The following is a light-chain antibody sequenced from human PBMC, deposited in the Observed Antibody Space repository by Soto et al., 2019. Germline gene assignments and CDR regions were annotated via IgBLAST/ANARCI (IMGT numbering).Light chain of an antibody. CDR1: SSDVGGYNY. V-gene: IGLV2-8*01. Sequence: QSLLTHPPSASGTRGQSVAISCTGTSSDVGGYNYFSCYQQHPGKAPKLMIYEVNKRPSGVPDRFSGSKSGNTASLTVSGLQAEDEADYYCSSYAGSSNVFGTGTKVTVL. J-gene: IGLJ1*01. CDR2: EVN. CDR3: SSYAGSSNV.